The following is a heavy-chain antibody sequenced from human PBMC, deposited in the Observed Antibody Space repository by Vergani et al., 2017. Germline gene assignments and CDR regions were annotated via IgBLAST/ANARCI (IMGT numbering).Heavy chain of an antibody. CDR3: ARDFSGRTSLFDY. Sequence: EVQLVESGGGLVQPGGSLRLSCAASGFTFSSYEMNWVRQAPGKGLEWVSYISSSGSTIYYADSVKGRFTISRDNAKNSLYLQMNSLRAEDTAVYYCARDFSGRTSLFDYWGQGTLVTVSS. V-gene: IGHV3-48*03. CDR2: ISSSGSTI. J-gene: IGHJ4*02. D-gene: IGHD1-1*01. CDR1: GFTFSSYE.